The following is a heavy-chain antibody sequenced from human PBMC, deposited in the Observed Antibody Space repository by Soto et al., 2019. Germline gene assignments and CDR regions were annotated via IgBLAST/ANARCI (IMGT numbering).Heavy chain of an antibody. V-gene: IGHV3-66*01. CDR2: IYSGGST. J-gene: IGHJ6*02. CDR1: GFTVSSNY. Sequence: GGSLRLSCAASGFTVSSNYMSWVRQAPGKGLEWVSVIYSGGSTYYADSVKGRFTISRDNSKNTLYLQMNSLRAEDTAVYYCARDRRVYYYDSSGYYYYYYGMDVWGQGTTVTVSS. D-gene: IGHD3-22*01. CDR3: ARDRRVYYYDSSGYYYYYYGMDV.